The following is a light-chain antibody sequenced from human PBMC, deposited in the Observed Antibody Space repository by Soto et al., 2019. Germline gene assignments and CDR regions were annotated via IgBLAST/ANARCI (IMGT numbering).Light chain of an antibody. Sequence: DIQMTQSPSSLSASVGDRVTITCRASQNIGRFLVWYQQKPGKVPKLLIYAASTLQSGVPSRFSGSGSGTEFTLTISSLQPDDFATYYCQQYNSYPWTFGQGTKVDIK. CDR1: QNIGRF. V-gene: IGKV1-27*01. J-gene: IGKJ1*01. CDR3: QQYNSYPWT. CDR2: AAS.